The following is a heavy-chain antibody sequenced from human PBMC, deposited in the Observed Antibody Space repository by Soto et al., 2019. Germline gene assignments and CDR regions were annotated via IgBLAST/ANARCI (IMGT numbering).Heavy chain of an antibody. J-gene: IGHJ4*02. Sequence: GGSLRLSCAASGFTFSDYYMSWIRQAPGKGLEWVSYISSSSSYTNYADSVKGRFTISRDNAKNSLYLQMNSLRAEDTAVYYCARDRGQYGGHVGIDYWGQAPLVSVSS. V-gene: IGHV3-11*06. D-gene: IGHD5-12*01. CDR1: GFTFSDYY. CDR2: ISSSSSYT. CDR3: ARDRGQYGGHVGIDY.